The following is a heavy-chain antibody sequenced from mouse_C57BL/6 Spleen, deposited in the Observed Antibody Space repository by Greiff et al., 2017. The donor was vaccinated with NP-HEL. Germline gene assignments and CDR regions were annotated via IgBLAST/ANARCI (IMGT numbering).Heavy chain of an antibody. D-gene: IGHD3-1*01. CDR3: ARKSTGASY. CDR2: INPSSGYT. J-gene: IGHJ2*01. CDR1: GYTFTSYT. Sequence: VQLQQSGAELVKPGASVKMSCKASGYTFTSYTMHWVKQRPGQGLEWIGYINPSSGYTKYNQKFKDKATLTADKSSSTAYMQLSSLTSEDSAVYYVARKSTGASYWGRGTTLKVSS. V-gene: IGHV1-4*01.